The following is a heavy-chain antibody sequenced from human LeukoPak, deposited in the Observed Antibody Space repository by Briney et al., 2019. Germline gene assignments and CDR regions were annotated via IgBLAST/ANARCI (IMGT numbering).Heavy chain of an antibody. CDR1: GGSISSGDYY. CDR2: IHYSGNT. D-gene: IGHD3-22*01. CDR3: ARHEGSYYDKSGYTFDF. V-gene: IGHV4-39*01. Sequence: PSETLSLTCTVSGGSISSGDYYWGWIRQPPGKGLEWIGSIHYSGNTYYSPSLKSRVTISVDTSKNQFSLKLSSVTAADRAVYYCARHEGSYYDKSGYTFDFWGQGTLVTVSS. J-gene: IGHJ4*02.